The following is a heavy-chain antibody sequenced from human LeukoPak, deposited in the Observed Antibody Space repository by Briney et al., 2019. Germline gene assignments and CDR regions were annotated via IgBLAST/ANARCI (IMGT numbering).Heavy chain of an antibody. CDR2: ISDSGGST. J-gene: IGHJ4*02. Sequence: LSGGSLRLSCAASGFTFSSYAMSWVRQAPGKGLEWVSVISDSGGSTVYTDSVKGRFTISRDNSKNTLFLQMNSLRAEDTAVHYCAKGHIVVVPSTRYFDYWGQGTLVTVSS. CDR3: AKGHIVVVPSTRYFDY. V-gene: IGHV3-23*01. CDR1: GFTFSSYA. D-gene: IGHD2-21*01.